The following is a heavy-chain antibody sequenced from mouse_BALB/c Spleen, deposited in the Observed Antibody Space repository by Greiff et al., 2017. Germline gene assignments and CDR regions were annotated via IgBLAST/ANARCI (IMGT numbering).Heavy chain of an antibody. V-gene: IGHV5-17*02. CDR3: ALYGSSYLYAMDY. CDR1: GFTFSSFG. D-gene: IGHD1-1*01. J-gene: IGHJ4*01. Sequence: EVKVVESGGGLVQPGGSRKLSCAASGFTFSSFGMHWVRQAPEKGLEWVAYISSGSSTIYYADTVKGRFTISRDNPKNTLFLQMTSLRSEDTAMYYCALYGSSYLYAMDYWGQGTSVTVSS. CDR2: ISSGSSTI.